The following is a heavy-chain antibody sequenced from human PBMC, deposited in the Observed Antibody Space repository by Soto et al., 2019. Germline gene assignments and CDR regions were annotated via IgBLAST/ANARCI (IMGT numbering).Heavy chain of an antibody. V-gene: IGHV4-34*01. J-gene: IGHJ4*02. CDR3: ARGHLPGGNTFYYDY. D-gene: IGHD2-15*01. CDR1: GGSFSGNY. CDR2: ISHSGSST. Sequence: QVQLQQWGAGLLKPSETLSLTCTVYGGSFSGNYWSWIRQPPGMGLEWIGEISHSGSSTNYNPSLKSRVTLSVDTSKNQFSLKLSSVTAADTAMYYCARGHLPGGNTFYYDYWGQGTLVTVSS.